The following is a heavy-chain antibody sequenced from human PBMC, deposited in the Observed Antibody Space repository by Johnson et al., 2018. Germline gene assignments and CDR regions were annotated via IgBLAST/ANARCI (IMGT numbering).Heavy chain of an antibody. CDR3: AKDRSKRGGYCRGNTCYSYSYAMDV. V-gene: IGHV3-20*04. CDR2: INWNGGST. D-gene: IGHD2-15*01. CDR1: GFTFDDYG. J-gene: IGHJ6*02. Sequence: AQLQESGGCLVPPAGSLGLPCPASGFTFDDYGMSWVRQAPGTGLEWVSGINWNGGSTGYADPVKGRFPLSRANAKNPLSLQMNSLGAEATAFYYWAKDRSKRGGYCRGNTCYSYSYAMDVWGQGTTVTVSS.